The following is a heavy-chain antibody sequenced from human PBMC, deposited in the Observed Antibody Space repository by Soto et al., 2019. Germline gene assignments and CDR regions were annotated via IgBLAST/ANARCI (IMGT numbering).Heavy chain of an antibody. CDR3: AIWYYYASIGSFDY. V-gene: IGHV4-30-2*01. Sequence: SETLSLTCAVSGGSISSGGYSWSWIRQPPGKGLEWIGYIYHSGSTYYNPSLKSRVTISVDRSKNQFSLKLSSVTAADTAVYYCAIWYYYASIGSFDYSGQGTLLTVSS. J-gene: IGHJ4*02. D-gene: IGHD3-22*01. CDR2: IYHSGST. CDR1: GGSISSGGYS.